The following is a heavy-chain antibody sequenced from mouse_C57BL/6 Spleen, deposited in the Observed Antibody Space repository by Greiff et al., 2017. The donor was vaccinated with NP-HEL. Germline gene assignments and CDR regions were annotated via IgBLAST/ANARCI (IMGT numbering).Heavy chain of an antibody. V-gene: IGHV1-76*01. CDR3: ARALNYGSSYYFDY. J-gene: IGHJ2*01. CDR1: GYTFTDYY. CDR2: IYPGSGNT. Sequence: QVQLKESGAELVRPGASVKLSCKASGYTFTDYYINWVKQRPGQGLEWIARIYPGSGNTYYNEKFKGKATLTAEKSSSTAYMQLSSLTSEDSAVYFCARALNYGSSYYFDYWGQGTTLTVSS. D-gene: IGHD1-1*01.